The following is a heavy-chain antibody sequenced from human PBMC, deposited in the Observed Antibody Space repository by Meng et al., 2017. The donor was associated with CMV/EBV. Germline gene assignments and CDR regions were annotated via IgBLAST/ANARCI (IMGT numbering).Heavy chain of an antibody. CDR2: ISSSGSTI. V-gene: IGHV3-48*03. CDR1: GYTFTGYY. J-gene: IGHJ4*02. Sequence: SCKASGYTFTGYYMHWVRQAPGQGLEWVSYISSSGSTIYYADSVKGRFTISRDNAKNSLYLQMNSLRAEDTAVYYCARVHITIFGVAPDYWGQGTLVTVSS. D-gene: IGHD3-3*01. CDR3: ARVHITIFGVAPDY.